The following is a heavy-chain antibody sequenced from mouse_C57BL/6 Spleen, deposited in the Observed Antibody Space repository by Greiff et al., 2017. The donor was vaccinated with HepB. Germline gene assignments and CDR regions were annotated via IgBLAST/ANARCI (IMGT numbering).Heavy chain of an antibody. D-gene: IGHD1-1*01. V-gene: IGHV1-69*01. CDR1: GYTFTSYW. Sequence: QVQLQQPGAELVMPGASVKLSCKASGYTFTSYWMHWVKQRPGQGLEWIGEIDPSDSYTNYNQKFKGKSTLTVDKSSSTAYMQLSSLTSADSAVYYCARNYGSSYERAWFAYWGQGTLVTVSA. CDR2: IDPSDSYT. J-gene: IGHJ3*01. CDR3: ARNYGSSYERAWFAY.